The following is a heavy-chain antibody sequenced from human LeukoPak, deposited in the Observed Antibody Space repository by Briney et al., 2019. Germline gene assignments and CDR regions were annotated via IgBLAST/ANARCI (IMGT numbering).Heavy chain of an antibody. D-gene: IGHD2-21*02. CDR3: ASLGLLSYNWFDP. J-gene: IGHJ5*02. V-gene: IGHV1-2*02. CDR2: INPNSGGT. CDR1: GYTFTGYY. Sequence: ASVKVSCKASGYTFTGYYMHWVRQAPGQGLEWMGWINPNSGGTNYAQKFQGRVTMTRDTSISTAHMELSRLRSDDTAVYYCASLGLLSYNWFDPWGQGTLVTVSS.